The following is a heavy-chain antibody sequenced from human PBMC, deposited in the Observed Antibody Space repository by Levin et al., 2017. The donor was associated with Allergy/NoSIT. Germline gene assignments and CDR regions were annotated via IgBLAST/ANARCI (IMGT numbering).Heavy chain of an antibody. CDR3: ARDQGLRSHTGYCSSTSCYHGGYYYYYGMDV. J-gene: IGHJ6*02. D-gene: IGHD2-2*01. Sequence: GESLKISCAASGFTFSSYSMNWVRQAPGKGLEWVSSISSSSSYIYYADSVKGRFTISRDNAKNSLYLQMNSLRAEDTAVYYCARDQGLRSHTGYCSSTSCYHGGYYYYYGMDVWGQGTTVTVSS. CDR2: ISSSSSYI. V-gene: IGHV3-21*01. CDR1: GFTFSSYS.